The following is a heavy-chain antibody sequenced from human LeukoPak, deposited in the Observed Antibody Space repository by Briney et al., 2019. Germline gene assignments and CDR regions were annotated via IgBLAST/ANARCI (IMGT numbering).Heavy chain of an antibody. D-gene: IGHD6-19*01. J-gene: IGHJ6*02. V-gene: IGHV1-18*01. CDR3: AREGGIAVAENYYYYGMDV. CDR1: GYTFTSYG. CDR2: ISAYNGNT. Sequence: ASVTVSFTASGYTFTSYGISWVRQAPGQGLEWMGWISAYNGNTNYAQKLQGRVTMTTDTSTSTAYMELRSLRSDDTAVYYCAREGGIAVAENYYYYGMDVWGQGTTVTVSS.